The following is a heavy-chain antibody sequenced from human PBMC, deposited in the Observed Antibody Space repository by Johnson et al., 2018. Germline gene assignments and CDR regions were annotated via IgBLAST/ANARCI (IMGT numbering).Heavy chain of an antibody. CDR2: FIPIFDTA. CDR1: GGTFSKYA. J-gene: IGHJ6*02. V-gene: IGHV1-69*01. Sequence: QVQLVESGAEVKKPGSSVKVSCKASGGTFSKYAISWVRQAPGQGLEWMGGFIPIFDTANYAQKFQGRVTITADESTNTGHMELSSLRSEGTAVYYCAGSNCGRTGCYKFYYYYYGMDVWGQGTTVTVSS. CDR3: AGSNCGRTGCYKFYYYYYGMDV. D-gene: IGHD2-2*02.